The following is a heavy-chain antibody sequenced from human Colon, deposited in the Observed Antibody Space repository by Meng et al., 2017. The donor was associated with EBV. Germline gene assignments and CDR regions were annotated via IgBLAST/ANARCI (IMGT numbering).Heavy chain of an antibody. V-gene: IGHV4-34*01. CDR1: GGSLSDYY. Sequence: QVQLHQWGAGLLKPSEPLSLSCVVYGGSLSDYYCSWIRQSPGRGLEWIGEIHPSGSIFYNPSLQSRVTISVDTSKNQFSLNLNSVTAADTAVYFCSRGVDSYKLGNLWGRGTLVTVSS. CDR2: IHPSGSI. J-gene: IGHJ2*01. CDR3: SRGVDSYKLGNL. D-gene: IGHD7-27*01.